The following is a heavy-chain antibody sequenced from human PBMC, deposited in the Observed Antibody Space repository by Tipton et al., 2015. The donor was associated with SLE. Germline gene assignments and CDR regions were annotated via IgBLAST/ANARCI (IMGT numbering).Heavy chain of an antibody. V-gene: IGHV4-59*08. D-gene: IGHD6-6*01. Sequence: TLSLTCTVSGGSIRSHHWSWIRQPPGKGLEWIGYIYSSDSTNYNPSLKSRVTVSIDTSKNQFSLNLNSVTAADTAVYYCARSSPLQVYDYWGQGTLVTVSS. CDR2: IYSSDST. CDR3: ARSSPLQVYDY. J-gene: IGHJ4*02. CDR1: GGSIRSHH.